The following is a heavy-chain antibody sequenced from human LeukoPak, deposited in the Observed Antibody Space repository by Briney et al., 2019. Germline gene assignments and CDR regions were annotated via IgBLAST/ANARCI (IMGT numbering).Heavy chain of an antibody. D-gene: IGHD3-9*01. CDR1: GFTFSSYG. V-gene: IGHV3-30*02. CDR2: IRYDGSNK. J-gene: IGHJ3*02. CDR3: TTNLDWFDAFDI. Sequence: GGSLRLSCAASGFTFSSYGMHWVRQAPGKGLEWVAFIRYDGSNKYYADSVKGRFTISRDNSKNTLYLQMNSLRAEDTAVYYCTTNLDWFDAFDIWGQGTMVTVSS.